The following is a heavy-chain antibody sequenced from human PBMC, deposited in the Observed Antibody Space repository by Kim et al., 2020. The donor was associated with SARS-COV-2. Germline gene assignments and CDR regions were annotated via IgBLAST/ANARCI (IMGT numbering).Heavy chain of an antibody. CDR3: ARLRLGLFDY. D-gene: IGHD1-26*01. V-gene: IGHV4-39*01. J-gene: IGHJ4*02. Sequence: TYYNPSLKSRVTISVDTSKNQFSLKLSSVTAADTAVYYCARLRLGLFDYWGQGTLVTVSS. CDR2: T.